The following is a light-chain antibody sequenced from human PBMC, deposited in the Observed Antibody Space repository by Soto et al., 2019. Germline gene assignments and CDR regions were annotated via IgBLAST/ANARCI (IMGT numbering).Light chain of an antibody. J-gene: IGKJ1*01. V-gene: IGKV1-13*02. CDR2: DAS. Sequence: AVQLTQSPSSLSASVGDRVSITCRASQDIRSALAWYQQKPGEGPKVLIYDASSLESGVPSRFSGRGSETDFTLTISRLQRQDFAAYYCQLFFGYPWTFGHGTKVQVK. CDR1: QDIRSA. CDR3: QLFFGYPWT.